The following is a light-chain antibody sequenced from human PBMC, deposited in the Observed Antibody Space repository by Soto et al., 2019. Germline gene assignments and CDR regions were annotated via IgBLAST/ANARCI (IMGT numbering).Light chain of an antibody. CDR1: SSDVGGYNY. J-gene: IGLJ2*01. CDR3: SSYTGSSTLV. CDR2: DVS. Sequence: QSAQTQPASVSGSPGQSITISCTGNSSDVGGYNYVSWYQQHPGKAPKLMIYDVSNRPSGVSNRFSGSKSGNTASLTISGLQAEDEADYYCSSYTGSSTLVFGGGTKLTVL. V-gene: IGLV2-14*01.